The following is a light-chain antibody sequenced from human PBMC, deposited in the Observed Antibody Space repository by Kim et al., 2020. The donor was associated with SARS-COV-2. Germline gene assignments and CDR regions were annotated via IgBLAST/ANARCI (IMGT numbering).Light chain of an antibody. CDR2: WAS. CDR3: QQYQNTPYN. CDR1: QSILCASNNKYC. Sequence: RATIHCKSSQSILCASNNKYCVIWHQQKPGQPPKLLISWASTRESGVPDRFIGSGSGTDFTLAINSLQAEDVAVYYCQQYQNTPYNFGQGTKLEI. V-gene: IGKV4-1*01. J-gene: IGKJ2*01.